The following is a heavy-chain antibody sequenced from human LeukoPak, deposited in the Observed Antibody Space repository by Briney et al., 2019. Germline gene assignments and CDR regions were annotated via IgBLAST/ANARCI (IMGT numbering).Heavy chain of an antibody. CDR1: GGTFSNHA. Sequence: VASVKVSCKASGGTFSNHAVSWVRQAPGQGLEWMGWINPNSGGTNYAQKFQGRVTMTRDTSISTAYMELSRLRSDDTAVYYCARASHPYYYGSGSQSGLYYFDYWGQGTLVTVSS. J-gene: IGHJ4*02. V-gene: IGHV1-2*02. CDR2: INPNSGGT. CDR3: ARASHPYYYGSGSQSGLYYFDY. D-gene: IGHD3-10*01.